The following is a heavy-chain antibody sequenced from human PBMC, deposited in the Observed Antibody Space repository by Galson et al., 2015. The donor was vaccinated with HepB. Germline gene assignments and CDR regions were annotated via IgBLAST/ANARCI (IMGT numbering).Heavy chain of an antibody. J-gene: IGHJ5*01. CDR3: ARVRTTLVREVITNNWFDY. CDR1: EFTFSDYY. D-gene: IGHD3-10*01. CDR2: ISASSTYT. Sequence: SLRLSCAASEFTFSDYYMSWIRQAPGKGLEWVSYISASSTYTNYADSVKGRFTISRDNAKNSLYLQMNSLRAEDTAVYYCARVRTTLVREVITNNWFDYWGQGTLVIVSS. V-gene: IGHV3-11*06.